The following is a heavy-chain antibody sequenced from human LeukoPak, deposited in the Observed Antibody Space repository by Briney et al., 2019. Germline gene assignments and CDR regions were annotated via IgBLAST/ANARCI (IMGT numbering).Heavy chain of an antibody. J-gene: IGHJ5*02. CDR2: MNPNSGNT. V-gene: IGHV1-8*01. D-gene: IGHD1-14*01. CDR3: ARHGTRVGWFDP. CDR1: GYTFTSYD. Sequence: GASVKVSCKASGYTFTSYDINWVRRAPGQGLEWMGWMNPNSGNTGYAQKFQGRVTMTRNTSISTAYMELSSLRSEDTAVYSCARHGTRVGWFDPWGQGTLVTVSS.